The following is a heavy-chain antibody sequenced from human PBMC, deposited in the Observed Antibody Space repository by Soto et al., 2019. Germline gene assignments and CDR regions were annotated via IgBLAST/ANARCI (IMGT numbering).Heavy chain of an antibody. J-gene: IGHJ6*02. CDR3: ARLYGIAAAGNYYYYYGMDV. V-gene: IGHV4-39*01. Sequence: SETLSLTCTVSGGSISSSSYYWGWIRQPPGKGLEWIGSIYYSGSTYYNPSLKSRVTISVDTSKNQFSLKLSSVTAADTAVYYCARLYGIAAAGNYYYYYGMDVWGQGTTVTVSS. CDR2: IYYSGST. CDR1: GGSISSSSYY. D-gene: IGHD6-13*01.